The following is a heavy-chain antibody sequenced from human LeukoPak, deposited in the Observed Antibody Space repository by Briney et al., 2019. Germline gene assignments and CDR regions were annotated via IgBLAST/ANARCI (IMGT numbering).Heavy chain of an antibody. J-gene: IGHJ6*03. CDR1: GGSFSGYY. V-gene: IGHV4-34*01. Sequence: PSKTLSLTCAVYGGSFSGYYWSWIRQPPGKGLEWIGEINHSGSTNYNPSLKSRVTISVDTSKNQFSLKLSSVTAADTAVYYCARALGSCSSTSCFTSNYYYYMDVWGKGTTVTVSS. CDR2: INHSGST. CDR3: ARALGSCSSTSCFTSNYYYYMDV. D-gene: IGHD2-2*02.